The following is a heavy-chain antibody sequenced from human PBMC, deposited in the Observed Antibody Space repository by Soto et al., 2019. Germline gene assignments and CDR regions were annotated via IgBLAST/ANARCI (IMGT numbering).Heavy chain of an antibody. CDR2: ISYDGSNK. CDR3: AKAGGYYDSSGYYYDY. V-gene: IGHV3-30*18. D-gene: IGHD3-22*01. Sequence: GGSLRLSCAASGFTFSSYGMHWVRQAPGKGLEWVAVISYDGSNKYYADSVKGRFTISRDNSKNTLYLQMNSLRAEDTAVYYCAKAGGYYDSSGYYYDYWGQGTLVTVS. J-gene: IGHJ4*02. CDR1: GFTFSSYG.